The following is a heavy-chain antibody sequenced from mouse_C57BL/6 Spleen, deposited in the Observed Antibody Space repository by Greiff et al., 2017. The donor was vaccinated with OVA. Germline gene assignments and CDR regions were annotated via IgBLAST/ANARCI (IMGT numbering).Heavy chain of an antibody. Sequence: QVQLQPSGAELARPGASVKLSCTASGYTFTSYGISWVKQRTGPGLEWIGEIYTRSGNTYYNEKFKGTATLTADKSSSTAYMELRSLTSEDSAVYCCAGEGYYGSRDWYFDVWGTGTTVTVSS. CDR3: AGEGYYGSRDWYFDV. CDR1: GYTFTSYG. V-gene: IGHV1-81*01. CDR2: IYTRSGNT. D-gene: IGHD1-1*01. J-gene: IGHJ1*03.